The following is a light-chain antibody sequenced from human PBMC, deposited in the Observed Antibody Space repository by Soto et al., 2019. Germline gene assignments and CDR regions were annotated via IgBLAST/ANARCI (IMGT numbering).Light chain of an antibody. CDR2: KAS. CDR3: QQLKSYPLT. V-gene: IGKV1-5*03. J-gene: IGKJ4*01. Sequence: DIQMTQSPSTLSGSVGDRVTITCRASQTISSWLAWYQQKPGKAPKLLIYKASTLKSGVPSRFSGSGSGTELTITISSLQPEDFETCYCQQLKSYPLTFGGGTKVDIK. CDR1: QTISSW.